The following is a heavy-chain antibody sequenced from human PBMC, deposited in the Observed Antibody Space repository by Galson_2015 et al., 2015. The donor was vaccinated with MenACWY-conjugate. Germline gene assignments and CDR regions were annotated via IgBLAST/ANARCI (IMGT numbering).Heavy chain of an antibody. CDR1: GFTFGSYS. V-gene: IGHV3-21*01. J-gene: IGHJ4*02. Sequence: LRLSCAASGFTFGSYSMHWVRQAPGKGLEWVSSISSSSSYIYYADSVKGRFAISRDNAKNSLYLQMNSLRAEDTAVYYCARPITIFGANSDYWGQGTLVTVSS. CDR2: ISSSSSYI. CDR3: ARPITIFGANSDY. D-gene: IGHD3-3*01.